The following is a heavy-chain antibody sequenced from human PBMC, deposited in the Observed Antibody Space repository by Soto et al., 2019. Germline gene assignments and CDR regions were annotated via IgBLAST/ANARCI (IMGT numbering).Heavy chain of an antibody. Sequence: SVKVSCKASGGTFTSYAISWVRQAPGQGLEWMGGIIPIFGTANYAQKFQGRVTITADESTSTAYMELSSLRSEDTAVYYCEIDPMAARLFYSLPWGEATLVTVS. J-gene: IGHJ5*02. D-gene: IGHD6-6*01. CDR2: IIPIFGTA. V-gene: IGHV1-69*13. CDR1: GGTFTSYA. CDR3: EIDPMAARLFYSLP.